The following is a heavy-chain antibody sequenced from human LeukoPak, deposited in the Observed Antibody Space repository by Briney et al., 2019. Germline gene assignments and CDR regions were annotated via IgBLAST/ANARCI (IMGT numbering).Heavy chain of an antibody. V-gene: IGHV3-23*01. J-gene: IGHJ4*02. Sequence: GGSLRLSCAPSGFTFSSYAMSWVRQAPGKGLEWVSAISGSGGSTYYTDSVKGRFTISRDNSKNTLYLQMNSLRAEDTAVYYSANSYCSSTSCYLYYFDYWGQGTLVTVSS. CDR1: GFTFSSYA. CDR2: ISGSGGST. CDR3: ANSYCSSTSCYLYYFDY. D-gene: IGHD2-2*01.